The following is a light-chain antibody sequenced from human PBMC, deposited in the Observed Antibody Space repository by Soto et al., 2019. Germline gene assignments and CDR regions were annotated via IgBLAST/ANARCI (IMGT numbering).Light chain of an antibody. V-gene: IGKV1-39*01. CDR2: AAS. J-gene: IGKJ1*01. CDR3: QQSYNTVWT. Sequence: DIQMTQSPSSLSASGGDRVTITCRASQGISTYLNWYQQKPGKAPKLLIYAASSLQSGVPSRFSGSGSETDFTLTISSLQREDFATYYCQQSYNTVWTFGQGTKVDI. CDR1: QGISTY.